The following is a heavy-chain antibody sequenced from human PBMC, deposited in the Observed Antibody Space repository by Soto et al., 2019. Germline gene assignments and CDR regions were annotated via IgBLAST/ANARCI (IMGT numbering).Heavy chain of an antibody. Sequence: EVQLVESGGGLVQPGGSLRLSCAASGFTFSSYWMHWVRQAPGKGLVWVSRIHGDGSSTSYADSVKGRFTISRDNAKNTLHLQMNSLRAEETAVYYCARGYSSDYRVDYGGQVTLVTVSS. J-gene: IGHJ4*02. V-gene: IGHV3-74*01. CDR3: ARGYSSDYRVDY. D-gene: IGHD5-18*01. CDR1: GFTFSSYW. CDR2: IHGDGSST.